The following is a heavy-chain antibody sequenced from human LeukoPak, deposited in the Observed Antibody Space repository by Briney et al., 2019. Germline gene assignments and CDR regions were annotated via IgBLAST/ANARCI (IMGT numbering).Heavy chain of an antibody. J-gene: IGHJ4*02. CDR3: ARDPPSSSSWYNGHYFDY. CDR1: GGTFSSYA. Sequence: ASVKVSCKASGGTFSSYAISWVRQAPGQGLEWMGWISTYNGNTNYAQKLQGRVTMTTDTSTSTAYMELRSLRSDDTAVYYCARDPPSSSSWYNGHYFDYWGQGTLVTVSS. CDR2: ISTYNGNT. V-gene: IGHV1-18*01. D-gene: IGHD6-13*01.